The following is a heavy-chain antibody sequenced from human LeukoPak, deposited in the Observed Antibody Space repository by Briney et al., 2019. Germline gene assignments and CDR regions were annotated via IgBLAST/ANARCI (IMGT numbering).Heavy chain of an antibody. Sequence: PEGSLRLSCAASGIIPSSYWMRWVRQAPGKGLEWVANIKQDGSEKLYVDSVKGRFTISRDNAKNSLYLQMNSLRVEDTAVYYCAREFRSGYNSRWFDYWGQGTLVTVSS. CDR2: IKQDGSEK. CDR3: AREFRSGYNSRWFDY. V-gene: IGHV3-7*01. CDR1: GIIPSSYW. D-gene: IGHD6-19*01. J-gene: IGHJ5*01.